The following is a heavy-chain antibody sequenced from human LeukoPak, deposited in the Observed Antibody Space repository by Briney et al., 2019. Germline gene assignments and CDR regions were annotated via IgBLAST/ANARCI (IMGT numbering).Heavy chain of an antibody. V-gene: IGHV4-61*02. CDR3: ARTLLGIDYGSGSYDFDY. CDR1: GGSISSGIYY. D-gene: IGHD3-10*01. J-gene: IGHJ4*02. CDR2: IYTSGST. Sequence: PSETLSLTCTVSGGSISSGIYYWNWIRQPAGKGLEWIGRIYTSGSTNYNPSRKSRVIISLDTSTNHVSLRLSSVTAADTAVYYCARTLLGIDYGSGSYDFDYWGQGTLVTVSS.